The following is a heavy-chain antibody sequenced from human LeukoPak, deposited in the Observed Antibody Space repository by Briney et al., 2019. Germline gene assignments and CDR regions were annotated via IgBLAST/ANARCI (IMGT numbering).Heavy chain of an antibody. D-gene: IGHD3-3*01. J-gene: IGHJ4*02. V-gene: IGHV4-59*08. Sequence: KPSETLSLTCTVSGGSISSYYWSWIRQPPGKGLEWIGYIYYSGSTNYNPSLKSRVTISVDTSKNQFSLKLSSVTAADTAVYYCAGTIFGVVTFDYWGQGTLVTVSS. CDR1: GGSISSYY. CDR3: AGTIFGVVTFDY. CDR2: IYYSGST.